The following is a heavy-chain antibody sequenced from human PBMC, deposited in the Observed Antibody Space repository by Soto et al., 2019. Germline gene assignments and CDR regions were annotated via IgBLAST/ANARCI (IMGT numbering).Heavy chain of an antibody. V-gene: IGHV1-69*12. CDR1: GGTIKTYT. CDR2: VIPSFPAP. CDR3: ATGEVVPSFPNWLDT. J-gene: IGHJ5*02. Sequence: VQFVQSGAELKKPGSSVRVSCRASGGTIKTYTLSWVRQAPGQGLEWMGAVIPSFPAPNFAQRFKGRLTLTEDESTNTGFMELSGLRPEDTALYFCATGEVVPSFPNWLDTWGQGTHVIVSS. D-gene: IGHD2-21*01.